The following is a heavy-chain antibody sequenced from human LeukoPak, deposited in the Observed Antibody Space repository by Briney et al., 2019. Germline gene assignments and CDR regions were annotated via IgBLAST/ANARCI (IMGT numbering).Heavy chain of an antibody. CDR3: VREQTSLTAFGMDV. CDR2: INSDGSTT. CDR1: GITFSNYW. J-gene: IGHJ6*04. D-gene: IGHD4-17*01. V-gene: IGHV3-74*01. Sequence: GGSLRLSCAVSGITFSNYWMHWVRQSPGKGLVWVSQINSDGSTTNYADSVKGRFTISRDNAKNTLYMQMNSLRAEDTAVYYCVREQTSLTAFGMDVWGKGTTVIVSS.